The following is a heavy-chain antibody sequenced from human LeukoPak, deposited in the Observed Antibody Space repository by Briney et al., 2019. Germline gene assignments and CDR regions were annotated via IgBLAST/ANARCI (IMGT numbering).Heavy chain of an antibody. Sequence: GGSLRLSCAASGFIFSHYGMNWVRQAPGKGLEWVSGITSRSTTYYADSVKGRFTISRDNAKNSLYLQMNSLRAEDTALYYCARDLMMEGRYFNYYMDVWGEGTTVTVSS. CDR1: GFIFSHYG. CDR2: ITSRSTT. D-gene: IGHD2-8*01. CDR3: ARDLMMEGRYFNYYMDV. V-gene: IGHV3-69-1*01. J-gene: IGHJ6*03.